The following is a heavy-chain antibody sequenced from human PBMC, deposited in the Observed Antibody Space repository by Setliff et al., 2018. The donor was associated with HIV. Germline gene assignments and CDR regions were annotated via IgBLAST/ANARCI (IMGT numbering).Heavy chain of an antibody. J-gene: IGHJ4*02. Sequence: GGSLRLSCAASGFTFSSYAMSWVRQAPGKGLEWVSAISDSGGDTYYPDSVMGRFTISRDNSKNTLYLQMNSLRAEDTAVYYCAKDELDRFGDFDYWGQGTLVTVSS. CDR1: GFTFSSYA. CDR3: AKDELDRFGDFDY. CDR2: ISDSGGDT. V-gene: IGHV3-23*01. D-gene: IGHD3-3*01.